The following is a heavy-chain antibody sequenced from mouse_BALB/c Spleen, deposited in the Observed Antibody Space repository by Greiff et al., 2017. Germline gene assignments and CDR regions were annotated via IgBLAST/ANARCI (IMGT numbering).Heavy chain of an antibody. V-gene: IGHV5-9-4*01. CDR1: GFTFSSYA. Sequence: EVKVVESGGGLVKPGGSLKLSCAASGFTFSSYAMSWVRQSPEKRLEWVAEISSGGSYTYYPDTVTGRFTISRDNAKNTLYLEMSSLRSEDTAMYYCARDYYGSSPPYAMDYWGQGTSVTVSS. J-gene: IGHJ4*01. CDR3: ARDYYGSSPPYAMDY. CDR2: ISSGGSYT. D-gene: IGHD1-1*01.